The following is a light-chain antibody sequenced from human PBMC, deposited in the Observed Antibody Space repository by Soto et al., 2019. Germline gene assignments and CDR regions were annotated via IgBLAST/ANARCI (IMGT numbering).Light chain of an antibody. CDR3: HQCDSSPWT. Sequence: ERVMTQSPGTLSVSPGERATLSCRSSQSVRSSYLAWYQQKPGQAPRLLIYGASSRATGIPDRFSGSGSGTDFTLTISRLEPEDFAVFYCHQCDSSPWTFGQGTKVDIK. CDR2: GAS. CDR1: QSVRSSY. J-gene: IGKJ1*01. V-gene: IGKV3-20*01.